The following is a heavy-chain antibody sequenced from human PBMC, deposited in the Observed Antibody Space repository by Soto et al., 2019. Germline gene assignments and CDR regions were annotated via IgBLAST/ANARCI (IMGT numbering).Heavy chain of an antibody. CDR2: ISAYNGNT. D-gene: IGHD6-13*01. CDR3: ARDSGLAAPYYYYYGMDV. J-gene: IGHJ6*02. CDR1: GYTFTSYS. Sequence: ASVEVSCKASGYTFTSYSISWVRQAPGQGLEWMGWISAYNGNTNYAQKLQGRVTMTTDTSTSTAYMELRSLRSDDTAVYYCARDSGLAAPYYYYYGMDVWGQGTTVTVSS. V-gene: IGHV1-18*04.